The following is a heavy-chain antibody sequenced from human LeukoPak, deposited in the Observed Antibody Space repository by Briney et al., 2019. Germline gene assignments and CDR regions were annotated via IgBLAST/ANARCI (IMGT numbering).Heavy chain of an antibody. V-gene: IGHV4-59*12. CDR1: GGSISSYY. Sequence: PSETLSLTCTVSGGSISSYYWSWIRQPPGKGLEWIGHIYHTGSTDYTPSLKSRVTMSIDRSKNEFSLTLTSMTAADTAVYYCARDLGIALADWGPGTLVTVSS. CDR2: IYHTGST. D-gene: IGHD6-19*01. CDR3: ARDLGIALAD. J-gene: IGHJ4*02.